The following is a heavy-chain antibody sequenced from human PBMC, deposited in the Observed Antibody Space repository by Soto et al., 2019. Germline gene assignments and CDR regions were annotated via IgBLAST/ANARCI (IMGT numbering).Heavy chain of an antibody. V-gene: IGHV4-34*01. CDR3: ARDRITMFGVVTSYYGMDV. D-gene: IGHD3-3*01. Sequence: SETLSLTCAVYGGSFSGYYWSWIRQPPGKGLEWIGEINHSGSTNYNPSLKSRVTISVDTSKNHSSLKLSSVTAADTAVYYSARDRITMFGVVTSYYGMDVWGQGTTVTVSS. CDR2: INHSGST. CDR1: GGSFSGYY. J-gene: IGHJ6*02.